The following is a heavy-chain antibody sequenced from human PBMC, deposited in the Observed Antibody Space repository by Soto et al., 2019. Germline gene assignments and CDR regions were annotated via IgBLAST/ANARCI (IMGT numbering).Heavy chain of an antibody. CDR3: AKDLSRRVVVAANVYWFDH. CDR1: GFTFSSYG. D-gene: IGHD2-15*01. CDR2: ISYDGSNK. J-gene: IGHJ5*02. V-gene: IGHV3-30*18. Sequence: XGSLILSCSAAGFTFSSYGMHWVRQAPGKGLEWVAVISYDGSNKYYADSVKGRFTISRDNSKNTLYLQMNSLRAEDTAVYYCAKDLSRRVVVAANVYWFDHWGQGTLVTVSS.